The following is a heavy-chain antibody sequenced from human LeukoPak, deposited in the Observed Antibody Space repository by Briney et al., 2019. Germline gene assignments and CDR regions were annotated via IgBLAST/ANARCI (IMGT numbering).Heavy chain of an antibody. CDR1: GYTFTSYG. J-gene: IGHJ4*02. CDR3: ARTRPVDYYDSSGPFDY. CDR2: ISAYNGNT. Sequence: GASVKVSCKASGYTFTSYGISWVRQAPGQGLEWMGWISAYNGNTNYVQKLQGRVTMTTDTSTSTAYMELRRLRSDDTAVYYCARTRPVDYYDSSGPFDYWGQGTLVTVSS. D-gene: IGHD3-22*01. V-gene: IGHV1-18*01.